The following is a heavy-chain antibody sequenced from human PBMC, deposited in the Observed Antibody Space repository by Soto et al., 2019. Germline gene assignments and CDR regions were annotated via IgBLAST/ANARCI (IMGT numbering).Heavy chain of an antibody. CDR3: VRVVAIPGHPDN. CDR1: GGTFSSYA. J-gene: IGHJ4*02. CDR2: IVPIVDTS. Sequence: QVQLVQSGAEVRQPASSVKVSCKTSGGTFSSYAISWVRQAPGQGLEWMGGIVPIVDTSTYAQKFQGRVTITADESTSTVYMELSSLRSDDTAVYYCVRVVAIPGHPDNLGQGTLGTVSS. V-gene: IGHV1-69*12. D-gene: IGHD2-15*01.